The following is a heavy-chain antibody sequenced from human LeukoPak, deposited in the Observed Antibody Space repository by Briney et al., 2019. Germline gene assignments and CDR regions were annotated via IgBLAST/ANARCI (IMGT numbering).Heavy chain of an antibody. Sequence: ASVKVSCKASGYTFTSYAMHWVRQAPGQRLEWMGWINAGNGNTKYSQKFQGRVTITRDTSASTAYMELSSLRSEDTAVYYCARDGGYSSSWIDFDYWGQGTLVTVSS. J-gene: IGHJ4*02. V-gene: IGHV1-3*01. CDR3: ARDGGYSSSWIDFDY. CDR2: INAGNGNT. D-gene: IGHD6-13*01. CDR1: GYTFTSYA.